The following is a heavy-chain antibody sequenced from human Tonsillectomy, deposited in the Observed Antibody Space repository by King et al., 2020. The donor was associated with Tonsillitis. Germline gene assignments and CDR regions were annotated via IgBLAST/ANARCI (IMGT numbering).Heavy chain of an antibody. V-gene: IGHV4-31*03. CDR3: ARDGGGWLLGVGGGVFDY. CDR1: GGSISSGGYY. Sequence: VQLQESGPGLVKPSQTLSLTCTVSGGSISSGGYYWSWIRQHPGKGLEWIGYIYYSGSTHYNPSLKRRVTISVDTSKNQFSLKLSSVTAADTSVYYCARDGGGWLLGVGGGVFDYWGQGTLVTVSS. J-gene: IGHJ4*02. CDR2: IYYSGST. D-gene: IGHD5-24*01.